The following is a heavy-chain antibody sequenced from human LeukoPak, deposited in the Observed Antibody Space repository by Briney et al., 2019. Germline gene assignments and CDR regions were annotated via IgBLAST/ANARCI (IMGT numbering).Heavy chain of an antibody. CDR2: ISYDGSNK. J-gene: IGHJ5*02. CDR1: GFTVSSNY. D-gene: IGHD2-15*01. V-gene: IGHV3-30*03. Sequence: GGSLRLSCAASGFTVSSNYMSWVRQAPGKGLEWVAVISYDGSNKYYADSVKGRFTISRDNSKNTLYLQMNSLRAEDTAVYYCAREYCSGGSCRWFDPWGQGTLVTVSS. CDR3: AREYCSGGSCRWFDP.